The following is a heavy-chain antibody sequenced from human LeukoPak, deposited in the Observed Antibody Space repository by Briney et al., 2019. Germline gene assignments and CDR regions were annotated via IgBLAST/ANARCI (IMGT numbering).Heavy chain of an antibody. D-gene: IGHD3-10*01. CDR1: GFTFSSYA. V-gene: IGHV3-23*01. CDR3: AKEAKYYYGSGTHSDY. J-gene: IGHJ4*02. CDR2: ISGSGGST. Sequence: PGGSLRLSCAASGFTFSSYAMSWVRQAPGKGLEWVSAISGSGGSTYYADSVKGRFTISRDNSKNTLYLQMNSLRAEDTAVYYCAKEAKYYYGSGTHSDYWGQGTLVTVSS.